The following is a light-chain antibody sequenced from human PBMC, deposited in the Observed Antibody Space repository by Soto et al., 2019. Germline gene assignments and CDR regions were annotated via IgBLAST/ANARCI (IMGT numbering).Light chain of an antibody. J-gene: IGKJ1*01. CDR1: QSNSSN. CDR2: GAS. CDR3: QHYSNWPPWT. V-gene: IGKV3-15*01. Sequence: EIVMTQSPATLSVSPGERATLSCRASQSNSSNLAWYQQKPGQAPRLLIYGASTRAAAIPARFSGSGSGTEFTLTISSLKSEDFAVYYCQHYSNWPPWTFGQGTKVEIK.